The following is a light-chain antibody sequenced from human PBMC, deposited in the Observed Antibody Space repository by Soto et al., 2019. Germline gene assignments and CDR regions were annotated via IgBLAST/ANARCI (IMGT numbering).Light chain of an antibody. CDR2: DAS. Sequence: EIVLTQSPATLSLSPGERATLSCRASQSVSSYLAWYQQKPGQAPRLLIYDASKRATGIPDRFSGSGSGTDFTLTISRLEPEDFAVYYCQQYSSSRTFGQGTKVDIK. J-gene: IGKJ1*01. V-gene: IGKV3-11*01. CDR1: QSVSSY. CDR3: QQYSSSRT.